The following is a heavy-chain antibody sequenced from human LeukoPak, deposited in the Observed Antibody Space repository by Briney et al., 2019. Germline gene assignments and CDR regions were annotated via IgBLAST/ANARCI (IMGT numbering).Heavy chain of an antibody. J-gene: IGHJ5*02. Sequence: PGGSLRLSCAASGFTFRSYWMSWVRQAPGKGLEWVANMKLDGSEEYYVDSVKGRFTISSDNAKNSLYLQMNSLRVDDTAVYYCARWARYCSSGGCYSWFDPWGQGTLVTVSS. CDR3: ARWARYCSSGGCYSWFDP. CDR1: GFTFRSYW. V-gene: IGHV3-7*01. CDR2: MKLDGSEE. D-gene: IGHD2-15*01.